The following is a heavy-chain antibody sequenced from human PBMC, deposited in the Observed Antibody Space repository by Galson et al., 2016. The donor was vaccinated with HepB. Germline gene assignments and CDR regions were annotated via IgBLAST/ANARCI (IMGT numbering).Heavy chain of an antibody. Sequence: SLRLSCAASGFIFSSYGMHWVRQAPGKGLEWVAVIWYDGSNKYYADSVKGPFTISRDNSKNTLYLQMNSLRAEDTAVYYCARDWLEPRHYYYMDVWGKGTTVTVSS. V-gene: IGHV3-33*01. CDR3: ARDWLEPRHYYYMDV. CDR2: IWYDGSNK. J-gene: IGHJ6*03. CDR1: GFIFSSYG. D-gene: IGHD1-14*01.